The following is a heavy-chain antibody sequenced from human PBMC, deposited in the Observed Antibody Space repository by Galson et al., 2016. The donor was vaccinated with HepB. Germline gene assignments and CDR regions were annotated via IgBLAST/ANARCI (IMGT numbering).Heavy chain of an antibody. CDR3: ARAMSGSYDF. CDR2: INRDGSEK. CDR1: GFIFRNYW. Sequence: ASGFIFRNYWMTWVGQAPGKGLEWVANINRDGSEKYYMHSVRGRFTISRDSAKNLVFLQMNSLRAEDTAVYHCARAMSGSYDFWGQGILVTVSS. D-gene: IGHD1-26*01. J-gene: IGHJ4*02. V-gene: IGHV3-7*01.